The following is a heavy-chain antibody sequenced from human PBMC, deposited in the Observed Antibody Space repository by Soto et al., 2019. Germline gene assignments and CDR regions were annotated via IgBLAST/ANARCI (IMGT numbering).Heavy chain of an antibody. J-gene: IGHJ3*02. Sequence: PSETLSLTCTVSGGSISSGDYYWSWIRQPPGKGLEWIGYIYYSGSTYYNPSLKSRVTISVDTSKNQFSLKLSSVTAADTAVYYCGRVWGYCTTGVCYTDFDIWGQGTMVTVSS. CDR2: IYYSGST. CDR1: GGSISSGDYY. V-gene: IGHV4-30-4*01. D-gene: IGHD2-8*01. CDR3: GRVWGYCTTGVCYTDFDI.